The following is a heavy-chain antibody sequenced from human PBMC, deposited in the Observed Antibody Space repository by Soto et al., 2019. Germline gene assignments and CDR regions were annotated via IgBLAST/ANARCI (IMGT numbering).Heavy chain of an antibody. V-gene: IGHV5-51*01. CDR1: GYSFTSYW. CDR3: ARHNAPIGYCSSTSCYDPLGRYYYYGMDV. D-gene: IGHD2-2*01. CDR2: IYPGDSDT. J-gene: IGHJ6*02. Sequence: GESLKISCKGSGYSFTSYWIGWVRQMPGKGLEWMGIIYPGDSDTRYSPSFQGQVTISADKSISTAYLQWSSLKASDTAMYYCARHNAPIGYCSSTSCYDPLGRYYYYGMDVWGQGTTVTVSS.